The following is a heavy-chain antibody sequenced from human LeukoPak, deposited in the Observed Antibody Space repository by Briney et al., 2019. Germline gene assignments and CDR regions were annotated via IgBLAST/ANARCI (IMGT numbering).Heavy chain of an antibody. CDR2: IYTSGST. Sequence: SKTLSLTCTVSGGSISSYYWSWIRQPAGKGLEWIGRIYTSGSTNYNPSLKSRVTMSVDTSKNQFSLKLSSVTAADTAVYYCARDGEWELKGDYYFDYWGQGTLVTVSS. D-gene: IGHD1-26*01. J-gene: IGHJ4*02. V-gene: IGHV4-4*07. CDR1: GGSISSYY. CDR3: ARDGEWELKGDYYFDY.